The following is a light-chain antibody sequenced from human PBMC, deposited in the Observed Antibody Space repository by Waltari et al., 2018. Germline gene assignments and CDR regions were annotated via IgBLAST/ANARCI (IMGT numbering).Light chain of an antibody. J-gene: IGKJ4*01. CDR2: EVS. CDR3: MQGVQLPLT. CDR1: QSLLHSGGKTF. Sequence: DIVMTQTPLSLSVTPGEAASISCRSSQSLLHSGGKTFLFLYLQRSGQSPLLLIHEVSKRASGVPDRFSGSGSGTDCTLKISRVQAEDVGTYYCMQGVQLPLTFGGGTKVEIK. V-gene: IGKV2D-29*02.